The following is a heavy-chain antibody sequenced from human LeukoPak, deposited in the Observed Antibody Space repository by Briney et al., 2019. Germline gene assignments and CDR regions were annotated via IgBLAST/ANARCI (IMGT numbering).Heavy chain of an antibody. V-gene: IGHV1-69*13. J-gene: IGHJ4*02. CDR1: GGTFSSYA. D-gene: IGHD2-2*01. Sequence: SVKVSCKASGGTFSSYAISWVRQAPGQGLEWMGGIIPIFGTANYAQKFQGRVTITADESTSTAYMELSSLRSDDTAVYYCAREYCSSTSCYYFDYWGQGTLVTVSS. CDR3: AREYCSSTSCYYFDY. CDR2: IIPIFGTA.